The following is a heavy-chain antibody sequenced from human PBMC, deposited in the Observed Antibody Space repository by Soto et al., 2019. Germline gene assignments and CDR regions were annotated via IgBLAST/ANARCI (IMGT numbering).Heavy chain of an antibody. CDR1: EYTFTSYT. CDR2: INGGNGNT. CDR3: AREIQVLYYLDH. J-gene: IGHJ4*02. V-gene: IGHV1-3*01. Sequence: SSVKVSCKASEYTFTSYTMHWVRQAPGQRLEWMGWINGGNGNTKYSQKFQGRVTITRDTSASTAYMELSSLRSDDTAVYYCAREIQVLYYLDHCGQGPLGTVSS. D-gene: IGHD5-18*01.